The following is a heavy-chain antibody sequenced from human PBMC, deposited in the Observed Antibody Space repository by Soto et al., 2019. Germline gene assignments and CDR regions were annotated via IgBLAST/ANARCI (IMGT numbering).Heavy chain of an antibody. J-gene: IGHJ5*02. CDR1: GSSIIGYY. D-gene: IGHD6-19*01. CDR2: VHHSGSA. CDR3: ARGVGGSGLTWFDT. V-gene: IGHV4-59*12. Sequence: PSETLSLTCSFSGSSIIGYYWTWIRQSPERGLEWVGYVHHSGSANYNPSLNSRLTMSVDRTQSQFSLRLGSVTDADTAAYSCARGVGGSGLTWFDTWGRGARGTASS.